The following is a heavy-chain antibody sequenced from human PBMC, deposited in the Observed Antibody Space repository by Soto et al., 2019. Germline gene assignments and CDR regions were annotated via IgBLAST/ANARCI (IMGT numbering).Heavy chain of an antibody. D-gene: IGHD7-27*01. CDR3: AREPNSSHL. CDR2: ISAYNGNT. J-gene: IGHJ4*02. V-gene: IGHV1-18*01. Sequence: QVQLVQSGAEVKKPGASVKVSCKASGYTFTSYGISWVRQAPGQGLEWMGWISAYNGNTNYAQKLQGRVTMTTDTSTSTPYMEMRRPRSDHTAVHYSAREPNSSHLWGEAPMVTVSS. CDR1: GYTFTSYG.